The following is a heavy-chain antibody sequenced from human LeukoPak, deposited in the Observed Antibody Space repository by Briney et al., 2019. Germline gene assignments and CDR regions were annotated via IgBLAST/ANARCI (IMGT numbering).Heavy chain of an antibody. V-gene: IGHV1-2*02. Sequence: GASVKVSCKASGYTFTGYYMHWVRQAPGQRLEWMGWINPNSGGTNYAQKFQGRVTMTRDTSISTAYMELSRLRSDDTAVYYCARITPRNYYGSGSYRSELDYWGQGTLVTVSS. CDR2: INPNSGGT. CDR1: GYTFTGYY. CDR3: ARITPRNYYGSGSYRSELDY. D-gene: IGHD3-10*01. J-gene: IGHJ4*02.